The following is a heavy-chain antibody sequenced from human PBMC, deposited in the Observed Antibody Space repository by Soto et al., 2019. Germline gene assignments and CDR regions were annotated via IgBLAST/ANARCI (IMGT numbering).Heavy chain of an antibody. CDR1: GGSINSFY. Sequence: LSLTCTVSGGSINSFYWSWIRQPAGKGLEWIGRIYSSGTTNYNPSLKGRVAMSVDTSKNQLSLSLSSVTAADTAVYYCARDRIVGTSYFDYWGQGTLVTVSS. V-gene: IGHV4-4*07. CDR3: ARDRIVGTSYFDY. J-gene: IGHJ4*02. D-gene: IGHD1-26*01. CDR2: IYSSGTT.